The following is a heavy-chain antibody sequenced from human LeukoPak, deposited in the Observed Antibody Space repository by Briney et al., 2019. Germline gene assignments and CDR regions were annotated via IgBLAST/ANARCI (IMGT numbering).Heavy chain of an antibody. Sequence: ASVKVSCKASGYTFTNYYIHWVRQAPGQGLEWMGIINPSGGSTSYAQKFQGRVTMTRDTSTSTVYMELGSLRSEDTAVYYCARGGGIQLPGHWGQGTLVTVSS. CDR3: ARGGGIQLPGH. V-gene: IGHV1-46*01. CDR2: INPSGGST. CDR1: GYTFTNYY. J-gene: IGHJ4*02. D-gene: IGHD5-18*01.